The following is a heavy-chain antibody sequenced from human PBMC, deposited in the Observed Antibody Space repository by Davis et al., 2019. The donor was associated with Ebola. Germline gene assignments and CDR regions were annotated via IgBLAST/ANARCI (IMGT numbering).Heavy chain of an antibody. Sequence: PGGSLRLSCTVSGGSISSSSYYWGWIRQPPGKGLEWIGRIYYSGSTYYKPSLKSRVTISLDTSKNQFSLNLYSVTAADTAVYYCARDLRYDSSGYDYYFYMDVWGKGTTVTVSS. CDR1: GGSISSSSYY. V-gene: IGHV4-39*07. CDR2: IYYSGST. J-gene: IGHJ6*03. CDR3: ARDLRYDSSGYDYYFYMDV. D-gene: IGHD3-22*01.